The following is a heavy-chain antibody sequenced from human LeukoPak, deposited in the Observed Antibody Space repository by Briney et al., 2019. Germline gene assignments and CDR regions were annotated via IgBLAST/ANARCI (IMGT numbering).Heavy chain of an antibody. CDR1: GDSVSSDTAD. CDR3: TRRREGTTDY. Sequence: SQTLSLTCAISGDSVSSDTADWSWIRQSPSRGLEWLGRTFYRSKWYTEYSVTVRGRITIDPDTGKNQFSLRLNSVTPEDTAVYYCTRRREGTTDYWGQGTLVTVSS. V-gene: IGHV6-1*01. D-gene: IGHD1-7*01. CDR2: TFYRSKWYT. J-gene: IGHJ4*02.